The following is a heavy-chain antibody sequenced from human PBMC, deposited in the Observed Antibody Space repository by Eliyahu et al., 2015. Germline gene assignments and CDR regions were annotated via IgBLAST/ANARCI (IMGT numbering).Heavy chain of an antibody. J-gene: IGHJ5*02. CDR1: GFXFSNXA. CDR2: ISGSGGST. V-gene: IGHV3-23*01. CDR3: AKGGGAAARRYNWLDP. Sequence: EMQLLESGGGLVQPGGSLXXSCTAXGFXFSNXAMTXVRLAPGKGLEWVSTISGSGGSTYYGNSVKGRFTISRDNSKNTLYLQMNSLRAEDTAIYYCAKGGGAAARRYNWLDPWGQGTLVTVSS. D-gene: IGHD6-13*01.